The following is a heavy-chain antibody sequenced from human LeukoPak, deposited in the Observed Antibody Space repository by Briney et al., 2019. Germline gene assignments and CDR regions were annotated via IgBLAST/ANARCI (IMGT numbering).Heavy chain of an antibody. J-gene: IGHJ4*02. CDR1: GFTFSSYS. CDR3: ARDQRAVAGTSFDY. V-gene: IGHV3-21*01. CDR2: ISSSSSYI. Sequence: GXSLRLSCAASGFTFSSYSMNWVRQAPGKGLEWVSSISSSSSYIYYADSVKGRFNIYRDNAKNSLYLQMNSLRAEDTAVYYCARDQRAVAGTSFDYWGQGTLVTVSS. D-gene: IGHD6-19*01.